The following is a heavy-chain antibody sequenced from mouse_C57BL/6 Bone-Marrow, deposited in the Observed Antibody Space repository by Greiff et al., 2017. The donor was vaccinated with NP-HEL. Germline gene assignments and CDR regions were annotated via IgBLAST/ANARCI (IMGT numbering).Heavy chain of an antibody. CDR1: GYTFTSYW. J-gene: IGHJ3*01. D-gene: IGHD2-4*01. CDR3: AREGIYYEYGWFAY. V-gene: IGHV1-55*01. CDR2: IYPGSGST. Sequence: QVQLQQPGAELVKPGASVKMSCKASGYTFTSYWITWVKQRPGQGLEWIGDIYPGSGSTNYNEKFKSKATLTVDTSSSTAYMQLSSLTSADSAVYYCAREGIYYEYGWFAYWCQGTLVTVSA.